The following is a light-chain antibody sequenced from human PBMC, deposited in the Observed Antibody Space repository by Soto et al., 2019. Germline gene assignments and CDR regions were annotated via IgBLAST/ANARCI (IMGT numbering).Light chain of an antibody. CDR2: EVS. Sequence: QSALTQPASVSGSPGQSITISCTGTSSDVGGYNYVSWYQQHPGKAPKLMIYEVSNRPSGVSNRFSGSKSGNTASLTISGLHAEDEADYYCSSYTSSSPPYVFGTGTKRTVL. CDR1: SSDVGGYNY. V-gene: IGLV2-14*01. J-gene: IGLJ1*01. CDR3: SSYTSSSPPYV.